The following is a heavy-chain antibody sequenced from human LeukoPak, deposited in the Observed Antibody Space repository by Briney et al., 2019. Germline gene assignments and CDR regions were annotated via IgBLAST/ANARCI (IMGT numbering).Heavy chain of an antibody. CDR3: ATRSSG. V-gene: IGHV3-53*01. D-gene: IGHD6-19*01. CDR2: IYSGGST. CDR1: GFTVSANY. Sequence: GGSLRLSCAASGFTVSANYMRWGRQGPGQGLEWVSVIYSGGSTYYADSVKGRFTISRDNSKNTLYLQMNSLRAEDTAVYYCATRSSGWGQGTLVTVSS. J-gene: IGHJ4*02.